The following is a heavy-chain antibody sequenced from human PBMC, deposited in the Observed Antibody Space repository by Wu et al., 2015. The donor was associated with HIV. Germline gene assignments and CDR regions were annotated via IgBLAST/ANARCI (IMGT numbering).Heavy chain of an antibody. J-gene: IGHJ4*02. CDR2: INPNSGGT. CDR3: AREGLCRTTSCQFDF. D-gene: IGHD2-2*01. V-gene: IGHV1-2*02. Sequence: QVQLVQSGAEVKKPGASVKVSCQASGYTFTDYYIHWLRQAPGQGLEWMGWINPNSGGTNYAQKFHGRVTLTRDTSIGTAYMELTRLASDDTAIYYCAREGLCRTTSCQFDFWGQGTLVTVFS. CDR1: GYTFTDYY.